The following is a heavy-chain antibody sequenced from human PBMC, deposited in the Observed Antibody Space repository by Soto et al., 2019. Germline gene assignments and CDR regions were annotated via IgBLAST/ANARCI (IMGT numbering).Heavy chain of an antibody. V-gene: IGHV4-34*01. D-gene: IGHD3-10*01. Sequence: SETLSLTCAVYGGSFSGYYWTWIRQPPGTGLGWIGEINHSGSTNYNPSLKSRVTISVDTSKNQFSLKLSSVTAADTAVYYCARDGPSSGSYSYYYYMDVWGPGTTVTVSS. CDR2: INHSGST. J-gene: IGHJ6*02. CDR1: GGSFSGYY. CDR3: ARDGPSSGSYSYYYYMDV.